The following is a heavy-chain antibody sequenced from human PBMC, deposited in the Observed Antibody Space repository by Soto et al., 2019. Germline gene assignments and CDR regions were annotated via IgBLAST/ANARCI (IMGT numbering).Heavy chain of an antibody. CDR2: ISTSGTT. D-gene: IGHD6-19*01. J-gene: IGHJ5*02. V-gene: IGHV4-4*07. CDR1: GASISSYF. Sequence: QVQLQESGPGLVEPSETLSLTCTVSGASISSYFWTWIRQPAGKGLDWIGRISTSGTTNYNPSPKSRVTMSVDTSKNHFSLNLSSVTAADTAVYYCAREAGPDRWFDPWGQGTLVTVSS. CDR3: AREAGPDRWFDP.